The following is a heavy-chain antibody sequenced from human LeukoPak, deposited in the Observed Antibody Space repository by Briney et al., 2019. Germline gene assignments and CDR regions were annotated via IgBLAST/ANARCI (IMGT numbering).Heavy chain of an antibody. Sequence: GASVKVSCKASGYTFTSYGISWVRQAPGQGLEWMGWISAYNGNTNYAQKLQGRVTMTTDTSTSTAYMELRSLRSDDTAVYYCARDRCSGTSCYRGRGWFDPWGQGTLVTVTS. CDR1: GYTFTSYG. V-gene: IGHV1-18*01. CDR3: ARDRCSGTSCYRGRGWFDP. D-gene: IGHD2-2*01. J-gene: IGHJ5*02. CDR2: ISAYNGNT.